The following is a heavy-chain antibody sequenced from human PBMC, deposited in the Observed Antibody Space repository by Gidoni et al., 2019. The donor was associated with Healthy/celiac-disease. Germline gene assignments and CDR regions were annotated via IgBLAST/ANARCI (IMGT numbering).Heavy chain of an antibody. V-gene: IGHV3-9*01. CDR3: AKVDNTGGWSGPLDY. D-gene: IGHD3-3*01. J-gene: IGHJ4*02. Sequence: EVQLVESGGGLVQPGRSLRLSCAASGFTFDDYAMHWVRQAPGKGLEWVSGISWNSGSIGYADSVKGRFTISRDNAKNSLYLQMNSLRAEDTALYYCAKVDNTGGWSGPLDYWGQGTLVTVSS. CDR2: ISWNSGSI. CDR1: GFTFDDYA.